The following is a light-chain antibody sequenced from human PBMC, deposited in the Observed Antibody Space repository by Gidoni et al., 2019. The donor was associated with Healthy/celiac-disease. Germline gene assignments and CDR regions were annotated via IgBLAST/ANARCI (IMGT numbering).Light chain of an antibody. V-gene: IGKV3-20*01. J-gene: IGKJ2*01. CDR1: QSVSSSY. CDR3: QQYGSSPPT. Sequence: EIVCTQSRVTLYLSPGERATISCRASQSVSSSYLAWYQQKPGQAPRLLIYGASSWPTGIPARFSGSGSGTDFTLTISSLDPEDFAVYYCQQYGSSPPTFGQGTKLEIK. CDR2: GAS.